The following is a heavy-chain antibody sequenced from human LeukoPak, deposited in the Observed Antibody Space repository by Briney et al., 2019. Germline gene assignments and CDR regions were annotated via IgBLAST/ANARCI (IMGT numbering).Heavy chain of an antibody. D-gene: IGHD3-10*01. J-gene: IGHJ3*02. CDR2: ISSSGRSI. V-gene: IGHV3-21*05. Sequence: GGSLRLSCAVSEFTSSSYSMNWVRQAPGKGLEWVSYISSSGRSIYYADSVRGRFTISRDNAKNTLFLQMNSLRAEDTAVYYCVRYGSGTYGAFDIWGHGTVVTVSS. CDR1: EFTSSSYS. CDR3: VRYGSGTYGAFDI.